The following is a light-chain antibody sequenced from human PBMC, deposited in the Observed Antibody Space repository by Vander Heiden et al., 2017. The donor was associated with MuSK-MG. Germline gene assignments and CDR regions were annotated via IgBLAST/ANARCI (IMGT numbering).Light chain of an antibody. J-gene: IGKJ4*01. CDR1: QGISSW. Sequence: DIRLTQSPSSVSASVGDRVTISCRASQGISSWLAWYQQKAGKAPKLLIFAASSLQSGVPARFSGSGSGTEFTLTINSLQPEDSATYYCQRANSFPTFGGGTKVEIK. CDR3: QRANSFPT. V-gene: IGKV1-12*01. CDR2: AAS.